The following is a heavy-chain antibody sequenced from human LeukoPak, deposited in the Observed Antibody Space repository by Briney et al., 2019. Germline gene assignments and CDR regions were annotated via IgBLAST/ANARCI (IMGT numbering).Heavy chain of an antibody. D-gene: IGHD3-22*01. CDR2: IYSGGST. V-gene: IGHV3-53*01. CDR1: GFTVSSNY. Sequence: GGSLRLSCAASGFTVSSNYMSWVRQAPGKGLEWVSVIYSGGSTYYADSVKGRFTISRANSKNTVYLQINSLRVEDTAIYYCAKQCGRYFDSSNYYSDYWGQGTLVTVSS. CDR3: AKQCGRYFDSSNYYSDY. J-gene: IGHJ4*02.